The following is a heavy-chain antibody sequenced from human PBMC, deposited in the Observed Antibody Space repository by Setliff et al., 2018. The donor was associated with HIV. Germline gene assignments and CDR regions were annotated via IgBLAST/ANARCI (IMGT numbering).Heavy chain of an antibody. CDR3: ARGYDGSGFYYVY. V-gene: IGHV1-18*01. J-gene: IGHJ4*02. CDR2: IRTYNGNT. Sequence: ASVKVSCKTSGYTFTNYGISWVRQAPGQGLEWTGWIRTYNGNTYYAQRLQGRVTMTTDTSTSTAYMELRSLRSDDTAVYYCARGYDGSGFYYVYWGQGTLVTVSS. D-gene: IGHD3-22*01. CDR1: GYTFTNYG.